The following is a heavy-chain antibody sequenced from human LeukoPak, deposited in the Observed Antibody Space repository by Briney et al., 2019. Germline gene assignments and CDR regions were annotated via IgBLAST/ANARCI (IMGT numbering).Heavy chain of an antibody. J-gene: IGHJ4*02. CDR2: IYHSGST. CDR3: AREGRGATMVRGTASDY. V-gene: IGHV4-38-2*02. D-gene: IGHD3-10*01. Sequence: SETLSLTCTVSGYSISSGYYWGWIRQPPGKGLEWIGSIYHSGSTYYNPSLKSRVTISVDTSKNQFSLKLSSVTAADTAVYYCAREGRGATMVRGTASDYWGQGTLVTVSS. CDR1: GYSISSGYY.